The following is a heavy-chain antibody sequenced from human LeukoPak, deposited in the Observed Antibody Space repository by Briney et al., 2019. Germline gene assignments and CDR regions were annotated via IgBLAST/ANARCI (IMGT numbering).Heavy chain of an antibody. J-gene: IGHJ4*02. CDR3: GRDRGIAVAGREFDY. CDR1: GYTFTSYY. D-gene: IGHD6-19*01. Sequence: ASVKVSCKASGYTFTSYYMHWVRQAPGQGLEWMGIINPSGGSTSYAQKFQGRVTMTRDTSTSTVYMELSSLRSEDTAVYYCGRDRGIAVAGREFDYWGQGTLVTVSS. CDR2: INPSGGST. V-gene: IGHV1-46*01.